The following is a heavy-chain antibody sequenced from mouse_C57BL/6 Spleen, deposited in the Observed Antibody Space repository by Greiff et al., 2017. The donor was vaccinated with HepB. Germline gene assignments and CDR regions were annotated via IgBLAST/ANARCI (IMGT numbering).Heavy chain of an antibody. Sequence: QVQLQQPGTELVKPGASVKLSCKASGYTFTSYWMHWVKQRPGQGLEWIGNINPSNGGTNYNEKFKSKATVTVDTSSSTAYMQLSSLTSEDAAVYFCARVNWDVGYFDVWGPGTTVTVSS. V-gene: IGHV1-53*01. CDR1: GYTFTSYW. CDR2: INPSNGGT. D-gene: IGHD4-1*01. CDR3: ARVNWDVGYFDV. J-gene: IGHJ1*01.